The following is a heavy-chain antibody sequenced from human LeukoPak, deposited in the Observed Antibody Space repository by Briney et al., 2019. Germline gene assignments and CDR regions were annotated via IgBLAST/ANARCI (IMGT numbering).Heavy chain of an antibody. J-gene: IGHJ4*02. Sequence: ASVKVSCKASGYTITDCYMPWVRQAPGQGFEWMGWINHNDGDTNYAQKFQGRVTMTRDTSISTAHMEVSRLRSDDTAVYYCARANFLSCSSSTCLFDYWGQGTLVTVSS. CDR1: GYTITDCY. D-gene: IGHD2-2*01. CDR3: ARANFLSCSSSTCLFDY. CDR2: INHNDGDT. V-gene: IGHV1-2*02.